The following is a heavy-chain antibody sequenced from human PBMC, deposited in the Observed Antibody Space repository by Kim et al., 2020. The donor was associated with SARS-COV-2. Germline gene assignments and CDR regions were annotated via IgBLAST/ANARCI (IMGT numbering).Heavy chain of an antibody. CDR3: ARVRYSSSSWGDYGMDV. Sequence: VKGRFTISRDNAKNSLYLQMNSLRAEDTAVYYCARVRYSSSSWGDYGMDVWGQGTTVTVSS. D-gene: IGHD6-6*01. J-gene: IGHJ6*02. V-gene: IGHV3-21*01.